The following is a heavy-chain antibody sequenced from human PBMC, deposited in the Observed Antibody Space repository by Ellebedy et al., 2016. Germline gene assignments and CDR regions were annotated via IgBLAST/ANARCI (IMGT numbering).Heavy chain of an antibody. CDR3: ASTLDLNKDYYDSSGYYYDYYYYGMDV. CDR2: ISSSSSYI. D-gene: IGHD3-22*01. CDR1: GFTFSSYS. V-gene: IGHV3-21*01. J-gene: IGHJ6*02. Sequence: GGSLRLXXAASGFTFSSYSMNWVRQAPGKGLEWVSSISSSSSYIYYADSVKGRFTISRDNAKNSLYLQMNSLRAEDTAVYYCASTLDLNKDYYDSSGYYYDYYYYGMDVWGQGTTVTVSS.